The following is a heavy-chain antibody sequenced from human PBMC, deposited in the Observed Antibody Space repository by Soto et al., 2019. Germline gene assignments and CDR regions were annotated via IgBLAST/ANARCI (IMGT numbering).Heavy chain of an antibody. CDR3: AQYCTGGSCYSGFSN. J-gene: IGHJ4*02. V-gene: IGHV3-23*01. CDR2: ISARSAST. D-gene: IGHD2-15*01. Sequence: EVQLLESGGDLVQPGGSLRLSCAASGFTFSSYAMSWVRQAPGKGLEWVSAISARSASTYYTDSVKGRFTISRDNSKNTLYLQMNGLRAEDTAIYYCAQYCTGGSCYSGFSNCGQGTLVTVSS. CDR1: GFTFSSYA.